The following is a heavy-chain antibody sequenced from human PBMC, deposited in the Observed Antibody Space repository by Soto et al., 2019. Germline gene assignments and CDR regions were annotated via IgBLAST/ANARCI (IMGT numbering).Heavy chain of an antibody. CDR1: GFTFSSYA. J-gene: IGHJ6*02. Sequence: PVGSLRLSCSASGFTFSSYAMHSVRQAPGKGLEYVSAISSNGGSTYYADSVKGRFTISRDNSKNTLYLQMSSLRAEDTAVYYCVKGYYYYYYGMDVWGQGTTVTVSS. CDR2: ISSNGGST. V-gene: IGHV3-64D*06. CDR3: VKGYYYYYYGMDV.